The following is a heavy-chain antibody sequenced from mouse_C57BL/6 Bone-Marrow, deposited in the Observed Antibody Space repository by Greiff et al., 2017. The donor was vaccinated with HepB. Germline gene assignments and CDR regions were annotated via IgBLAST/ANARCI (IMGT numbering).Heavy chain of an antibody. CDR3: TTGRGDY. V-gene: IGHV14-4*01. J-gene: IGHJ3*01. CDR1: GFNIKDDY. Sequence: EVKLMESGAELVRPGASVKLSCTASGFNIKDDYMHWVKQRPEQGLEWIGWIDPENGDTEYASKFQGQAAITADTSSNTAYLQLSSLTYEDTAVYYCTTGRGDYWGQGTLVTVSA. CDR2: IDPENGDT.